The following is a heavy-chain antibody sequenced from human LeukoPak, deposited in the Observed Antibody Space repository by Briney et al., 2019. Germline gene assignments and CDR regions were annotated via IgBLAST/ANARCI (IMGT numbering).Heavy chain of an antibody. V-gene: IGHV3-9*01. CDR3: AKDNRRHYTSGPNPDSLH. D-gene: IGHD6-19*01. J-gene: IGHJ4*02. CDR1: GFIFNNYA. Sequence: GGSLRLSCAGSGFIFNNYAMHWVRQPPGKGLEWVSGISRNSGSIDYADSVKGRFTISRDNAKNSLYLQMNSLRVEDTAFYYCAKDNRRHYTSGPNPDSLHWGQGALVTVSS. CDR2: ISRNSGSI.